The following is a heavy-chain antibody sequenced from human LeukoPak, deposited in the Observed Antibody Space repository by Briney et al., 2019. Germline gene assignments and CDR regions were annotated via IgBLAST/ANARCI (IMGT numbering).Heavy chain of an antibody. V-gene: IGHV3-9*01. J-gene: IGHJ2*01. D-gene: IGHD4-11*01. CDR1: GFIFDNYA. CDR2: VTWDSDSV. Sequence: GGSLRLSCVGSGFIFDNYAMRWVRQAPGKGLEWVLGVTWDSDSVGYADSVKGRFTISRDNAKHSVYLQMDNVRPEDTAFYFCAKSNSPTVIGWFFDLWGRGTLVTISS. CDR3: AKSNSPTVIGWFFDL.